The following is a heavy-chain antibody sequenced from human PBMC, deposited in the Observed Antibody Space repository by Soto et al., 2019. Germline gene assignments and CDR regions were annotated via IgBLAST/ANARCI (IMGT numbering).Heavy chain of an antibody. CDR3: ARPPGVAYYFGY. CDR1: GFTVSSNY. CDR2: IYSGGST. D-gene: IGHD5-12*01. V-gene: IGHV3-66*04. J-gene: IGHJ4*02. Sequence: EVQLVESGGGLVQPGGSLRLSCAASGFTVSSNYMSWVRQAPGKGLEWVSVIYSGGSTDYADSVKGRFTISRDNAKNTLYLQLSSLRAEDTAVYYCARPPGVAYYFGYWGQGALVTVSS.